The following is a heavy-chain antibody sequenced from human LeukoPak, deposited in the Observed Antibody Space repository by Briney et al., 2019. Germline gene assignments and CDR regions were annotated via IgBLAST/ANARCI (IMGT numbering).Heavy chain of an antibody. J-gene: IGHJ4*02. D-gene: IGHD1-1*01. CDR2: IGTAGDT. V-gene: IGHV3-13*01. CDR3: AGVAKERVGGVYYFDY. Sequence: GGSLRLSCAASGFTFSDYDMHWVRQAKGKGLEWVSAIGTAGDTYYTGSVKGRFTISRENAKNSLYLQMNSLRAGDTAVYYCAGVAKERVGGVYYFDYWGQGTLVTVSS. CDR1: GFTFSDYD.